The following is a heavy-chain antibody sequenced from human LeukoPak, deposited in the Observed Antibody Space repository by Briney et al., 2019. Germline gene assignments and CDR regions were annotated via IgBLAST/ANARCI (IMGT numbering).Heavy chain of an antibody. J-gene: IGHJ4*02. Sequence: GGSLRLSCAASGFTVSSNYMSWVRQAPGKGLEWVSVIYSGGSTYYADSVKGRFTISRDNSKNTLYLQMNSLRAEDTAVYYCANSDYYDSSGYYAEATLDYWGQGTLVTVSS. CDR2: IYSGGST. CDR3: ANSDYYDSSGYYAEATLDY. V-gene: IGHV3-66*01. CDR1: GFTVSSNY. D-gene: IGHD3-22*01.